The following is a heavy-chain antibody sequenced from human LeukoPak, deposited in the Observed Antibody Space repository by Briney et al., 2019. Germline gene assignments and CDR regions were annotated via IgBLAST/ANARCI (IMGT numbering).Heavy chain of an antibody. V-gene: IGHV4-31*03. J-gene: IGHJ5*02. D-gene: IGHD3-10*01. CDR3: ARDLRGTTGFDP. CDR2: IYYSGST. Sequence: SQTLSLTYTVSGGSISSGGYYWSWIRQHPGKGLEWIGYIYYSGSTYYNPSLKSRVTISVDTSKNQFSLKLSSVTAADTAVYYCARDLRGTTGFDPWGQGTLVTVSS. CDR1: GGSISSGGYY.